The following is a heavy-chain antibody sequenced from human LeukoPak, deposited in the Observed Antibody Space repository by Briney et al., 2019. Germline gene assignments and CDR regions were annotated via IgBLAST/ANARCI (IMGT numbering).Heavy chain of an antibody. D-gene: IGHD4-17*01. CDR1: GYSISSGYY. J-gene: IGHJ4*02. V-gene: IGHV4-38-2*02. CDR2: IYHSGST. CDR3: AKEGGSGDYDTTDY. Sequence: SETLSLTCTVSGYSISSGYYWGWIRQPPGKGLEWIGSIYHSGSTYYNPSLKSRVTISVDTSKNQFSLKLSSVTAADTAVYYCAKEGGSGDYDTTDYWGQGTLVTVSS.